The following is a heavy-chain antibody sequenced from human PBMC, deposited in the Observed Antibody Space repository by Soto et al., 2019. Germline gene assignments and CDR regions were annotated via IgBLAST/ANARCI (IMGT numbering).Heavy chain of an antibody. V-gene: IGHV3-74*01. CDR2: INSDGSRT. CDR1: GFPFSSYW. J-gene: IGHJ4*02. Sequence: LRRSCAASGFPFSSYWMNWVRQAPGKGLVWVSRINSDGSRTSYADSVKGRFTISRDNAKNTLYLQMNSLRVEDTAVYYCAGGYGFDYWGQGTLVTVSS. D-gene: IGHD5-12*01. CDR3: AGGYGFDY.